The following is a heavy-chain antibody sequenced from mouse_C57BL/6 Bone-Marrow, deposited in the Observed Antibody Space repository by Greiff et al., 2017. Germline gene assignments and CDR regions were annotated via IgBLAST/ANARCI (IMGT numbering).Heavy chain of an antibody. V-gene: IGHV5-6*01. D-gene: IGHD1-1*01. J-gene: IGHJ3*01. CDR2: ISSGGSYT. CDR1: GFTFSSYG. CDR3: AGGPTVATAY. Sequence: EVMLVESGGDLVKPGGSLKLSCAASGFTFSSYGMSWVRQTPDKRLEWVATISSGGSYTYYPDSVKGRFTISRDNAKNTLYLQMSSLKSKDTAMYYYAGGPTVATAYWGQGTLVTVSA.